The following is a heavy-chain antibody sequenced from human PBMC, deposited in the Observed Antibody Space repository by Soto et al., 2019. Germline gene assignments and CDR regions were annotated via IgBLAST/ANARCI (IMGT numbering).Heavy chain of an antibody. Sequence: ASVKVSCKASGYTFSNYGIHWVRQAPGQRLEWMGLINAGNGNTKYSQKFQGRVTLTRDTSASTAYMELNSLRAEDTAVYYCANRYDSSGYYYLEYWGQGTQVTVSS. CDR1: GYTFSNYG. V-gene: IGHV1-3*01. D-gene: IGHD3-22*01. CDR3: ANRYDSSGYYYLEY. CDR2: INAGNGNT. J-gene: IGHJ4*02.